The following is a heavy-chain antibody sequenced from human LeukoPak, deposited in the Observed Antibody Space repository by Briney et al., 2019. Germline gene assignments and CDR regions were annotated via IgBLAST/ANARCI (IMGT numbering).Heavy chain of an antibody. V-gene: IGHV1-2*02. J-gene: IGHJ3*01. CDR1: GYIFTDYF. Sequence: ASVKVSCKTSGYIFTDYFIHWVRQSPGQGLEWMGWINPNSGGTWSAQKFQGRVTMTRDTSITTAYMELSCLRSDDTAVYYCARQGGTLIAVVKVALDVWGQGTTVTVSS. D-gene: IGHD3-22*01. CDR2: INPNSGGT. CDR3: ARQGGTLIAVVKVALDV.